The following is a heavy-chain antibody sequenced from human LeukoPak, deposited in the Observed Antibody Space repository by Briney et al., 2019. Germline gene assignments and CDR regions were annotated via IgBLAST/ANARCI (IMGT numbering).Heavy chain of an antibody. J-gene: IGHJ3*02. CDR2: IWYDGSNK. D-gene: IGHD2-2*01. CDR3: ARGYCSSTSCYAFDI. V-gene: IGHV3-33*01. Sequence: GGSPRLSWAASGFTFSSYGMHRVRQAPGKGPGGGAVIWYDGSNKYYADSVKGRFTISRDNSKNTLYLQMNSLRAEDTAVYYCARGYCSSTSCYAFDIWGQGTMVTVSS. CDR1: GFTFSSYG.